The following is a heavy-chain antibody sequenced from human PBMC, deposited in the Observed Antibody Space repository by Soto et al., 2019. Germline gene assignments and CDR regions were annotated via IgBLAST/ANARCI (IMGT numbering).Heavy chain of an antibody. Sequence: ASVKVSCKASGYTFTSYGISWVRQAPGQGLEWMGRISANNGKTNYAQKFQGRVTITTDKSTSTAYMELRSLRSEDTAVYYCAREGQVPAAIYYYYYYMDVWGKGTTVTVSS. V-gene: IGHV1-18*01. D-gene: IGHD2-2*01. J-gene: IGHJ6*03. CDR2: ISANNGKT. CDR3: AREGQVPAAIYYYYYYMDV. CDR1: GYTFTSYG.